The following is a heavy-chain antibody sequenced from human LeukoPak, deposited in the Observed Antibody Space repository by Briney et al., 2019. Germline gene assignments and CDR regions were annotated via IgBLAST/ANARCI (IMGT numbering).Heavy chain of an antibody. V-gene: IGHV3-7*01. D-gene: IGHD2-15*01. CDR2: IKQDGSEK. CDR1: GFTFSSYW. CDR3: ARVGYCSGGSCHGTEYFQH. J-gene: IGHJ1*01. Sequence: GGSLRLSCAASGFTFSSYWMSWVRQAPGKGLEWVANIKQDGSEKYYVDSVKGRFTISRDNAKNSLYLQMNSLRAEDTAVYYCARVGYCSGGSCHGTEYFQHWGQGTLVTVSS.